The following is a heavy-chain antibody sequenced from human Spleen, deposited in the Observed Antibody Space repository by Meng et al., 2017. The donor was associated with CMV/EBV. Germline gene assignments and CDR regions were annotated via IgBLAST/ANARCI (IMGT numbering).Heavy chain of an antibody. CDR2: IYWNDDK. V-gene: IGHV2-5*01. D-gene: IGHD4-17*01. J-gene: IGHJ4*02. Sequence: SGPTLVKPTQTLTLTCTFSGFSLSTSGVGVGWIRQPPGKALEWLALIYWNDDKRYSPSLKSRLTITKDTSNNQVVLIMTNMDPVDTATYYCALSTTVTRFDYWGQGTLVTVSS. CDR1: GFSLSTSGVG. CDR3: ALSTTVTRFDY.